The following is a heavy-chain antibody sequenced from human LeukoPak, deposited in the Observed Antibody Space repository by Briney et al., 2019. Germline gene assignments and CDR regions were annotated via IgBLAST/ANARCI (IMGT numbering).Heavy chain of an antibody. CDR2: IKKDGSER. J-gene: IGHJ3*02. CDR1: GFTFSSYW. Sequence: GGSLRLSCAASGFTFSSYWMSWVRQAPGKGLEWVANIKKDGSERYYVDSVKGRFTISRDNTKKSLYLQMNTLRAEDTAVYYCARDLAGPPQEAFDIWGQGTMVTVSS. CDR3: ARDLAGPPQEAFDI. V-gene: IGHV3-7*01.